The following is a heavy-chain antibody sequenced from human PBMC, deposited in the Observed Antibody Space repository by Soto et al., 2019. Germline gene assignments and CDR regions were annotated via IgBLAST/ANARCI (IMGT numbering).Heavy chain of an antibody. CDR1: GGSVRTGSYH. CDR3: ARIGCGGDS. CDR2: IPNNGSP. J-gene: IGHJ4*02. V-gene: IGHV4-61*01. D-gene: IGHD2-21*01. Sequence: QVQLQESGPGRVKPSETLSLTCSVSGGSVRTGSYHWSWIRQPPGKGLEWIGFIPNNGSPDYNPSPKSRVVVSINRSKNQFSLKVNSVTAADTAVYLCARIGCGGDSWGQGTLVTVSS.